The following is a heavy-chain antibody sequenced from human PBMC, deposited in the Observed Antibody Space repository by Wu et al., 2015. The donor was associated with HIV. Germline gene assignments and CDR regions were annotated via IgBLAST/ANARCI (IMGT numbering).Heavy chain of an antibody. CDR3: ARVGGMVTNNGYWFFDV. Sequence: QVQLVQSGAEVKKPGASVKVSCKASGYFFSGYGMSWVRQAPGQGLEWMGGIIPLFGTRDYAHMFQGRITISTDESTSTAFLRLTTLKSEDTAVYYCARVGGMVTNNGYWFFDVWGRGSLVTVSS. D-gene: IGHD2-21*02. CDR1: GYFFSGYG. CDR2: IIPLFGTR. V-gene: IGHV1-69*05. J-gene: IGHJ2*01.